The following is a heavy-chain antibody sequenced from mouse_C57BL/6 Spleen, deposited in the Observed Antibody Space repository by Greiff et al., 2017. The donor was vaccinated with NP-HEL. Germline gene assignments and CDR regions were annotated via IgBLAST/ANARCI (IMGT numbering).Heavy chain of an antibody. J-gene: IGHJ4*01. Sequence: QVQLKQSGAELVKPGASVKLSCKASGYTFTSYWMHWVKQRPGQGLEWIGMIHPNSGSTNYNEKFKSKATLTVDKSSSTAYMQLSSLTSEDSAVYYCARWGYSNYYAMDYWGQGTSVTVSS. CDR2: IHPNSGST. CDR3: ARWGYSNYYAMDY. CDR1: GYTFTSYW. V-gene: IGHV1-64*01. D-gene: IGHD2-5*01.